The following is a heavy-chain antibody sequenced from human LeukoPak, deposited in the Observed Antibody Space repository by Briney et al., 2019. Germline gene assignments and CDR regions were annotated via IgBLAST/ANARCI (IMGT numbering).Heavy chain of an antibody. Sequence: PGGSLRLSCAASGFTFSDYYMSWIRQAPGKGLEWVSYTSSSGSTIYYADSVKGRFTISRDNAKNSLYLQMNSLRAEDTAVYYCARDHQYCSGGSCPYYYMDVWGKGTTVTVSS. J-gene: IGHJ6*03. V-gene: IGHV3-11*04. CDR3: ARDHQYCSGGSCPYYYMDV. CDR2: TSSSGSTI. D-gene: IGHD2-15*01. CDR1: GFTFSDYY.